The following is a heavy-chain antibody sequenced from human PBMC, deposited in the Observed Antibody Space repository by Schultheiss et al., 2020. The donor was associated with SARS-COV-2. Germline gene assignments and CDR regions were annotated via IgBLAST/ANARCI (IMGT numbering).Heavy chain of an antibody. V-gene: IGHV3-48*04. Sequence: GGSLRLSCAASGFTFSSYSMNWVRQAPGKGLEWVSYISSSSSTIYYADSVKGRFTISRDNAKNSLYLQMNSLRAEDTAVYYCARDQYMGGIYYRRYYYGMDVWGQGTTVTVSS. CDR2: ISSSSSTI. D-gene: IGHD1-26*01. CDR1: GFTFSSYS. J-gene: IGHJ6*02. CDR3: ARDQYMGGIYYRRYYYGMDV.